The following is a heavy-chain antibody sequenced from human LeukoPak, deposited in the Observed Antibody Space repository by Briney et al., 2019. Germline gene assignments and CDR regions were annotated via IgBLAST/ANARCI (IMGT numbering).Heavy chain of an antibody. Sequence: SETLSLTCTVSGDSISSYYWSWIRQPAGKGLEWIGRIYTSGSTNYNPSLKRRVTMSVDTSKNQFSLKLSSVTAADTAVYYCARDISSGWYAPMDDAFDIWGQGTMVTVSS. CDR3: ARDISSGWYAPMDDAFDI. CDR2: IYTSGST. D-gene: IGHD6-19*01. CDR1: GDSISSYY. J-gene: IGHJ3*02. V-gene: IGHV4-4*07.